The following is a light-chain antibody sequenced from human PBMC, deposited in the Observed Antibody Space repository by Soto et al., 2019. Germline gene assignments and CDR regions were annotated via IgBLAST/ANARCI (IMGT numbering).Light chain of an antibody. J-gene: IGKJ1*01. Sequence: EIVLTQSPATLSLSPGERATLSCRASQSVSSNLAWYQQKPGQAPRLLIYGASTRATGIPARFSGSGSGTDFTLTISSLQSEDFAVYYCQQHNNWPQTFGQGTKVDIK. CDR1: QSVSSN. CDR2: GAS. CDR3: QQHNNWPQT. V-gene: IGKV3D-15*01.